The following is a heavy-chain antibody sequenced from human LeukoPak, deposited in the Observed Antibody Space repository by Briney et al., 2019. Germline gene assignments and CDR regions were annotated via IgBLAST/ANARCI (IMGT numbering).Heavy chain of an antibody. V-gene: IGHV4-59*08. CDR3: ARGTFYGSGSLLGY. Sequence: PSETLSLTCTVSGGSISGYYWSWIRQPPGKGLEYLGYIYYSGSTNYNPSLKSRVTISVDTSKNQFSLKLSSVTAADTAVYYCARGTFYGSGSLLGYWGQGTLVTVSS. CDR2: IYYSGST. D-gene: IGHD3-10*01. J-gene: IGHJ4*02. CDR1: GGSISGYY.